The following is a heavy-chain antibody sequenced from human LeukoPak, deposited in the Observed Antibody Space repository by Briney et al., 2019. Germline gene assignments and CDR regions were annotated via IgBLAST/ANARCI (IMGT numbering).Heavy chain of an antibody. CDR2: SSSDETYK. CDR3: ARSVSGVWLFDY. Sequence: GGSLRLSCAASGFPFTVYPTHWVRQAPGKGLEWVSVSSSDETYKFYADSVRGRFTISRDNSKNRLYLQMGDLRAEDTAAYFCARSVSGVWLFDYWGRGTLVTVSS. D-gene: IGHD5/OR15-5a*01. CDR1: GFPFTVYP. V-gene: IGHV3-30-3*01. J-gene: IGHJ4*02.